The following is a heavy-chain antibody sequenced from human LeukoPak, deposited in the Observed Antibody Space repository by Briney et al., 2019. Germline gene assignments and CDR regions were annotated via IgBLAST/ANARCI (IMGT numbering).Heavy chain of an antibody. V-gene: IGHV5-51*01. D-gene: IGHD6-13*01. CDR1: GYSFTSYW. Sequence: GESLKISCKGSGYSFTSYWIGWVRQMPGKGLEWMGIIYPGDSDTRYSPSFQGQVTISADKSISTAYLQWSSLKASDTAMYYCARHGPRGARNRRSWEIDYWGQGTLVTVSS. CDR3: ARHGPRGARNRRSWEIDY. J-gene: IGHJ4*02. CDR2: IYPGDSDT.